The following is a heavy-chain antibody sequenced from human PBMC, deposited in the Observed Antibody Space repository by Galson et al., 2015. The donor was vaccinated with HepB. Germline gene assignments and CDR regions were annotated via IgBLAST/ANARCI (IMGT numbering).Heavy chain of an antibody. CDR1: GGSIRSYY. CDR3: ARGVGAWFNSGSYYNYFDY. V-gene: IGHV4-59*01. J-gene: IGHJ4*02. D-gene: IGHD1-26*01. CDR2: IYYSGST. Sequence: LSLTCTVSGGSIRSYYWSWIRQPPGKGLEWIGYIYYSGSTNYNPSLKSRVTISVDTSKNQFSLKLSSVTAADTAVYYCARGVGAWFNSGSYYNYFDYWGQGTLVTVSS.